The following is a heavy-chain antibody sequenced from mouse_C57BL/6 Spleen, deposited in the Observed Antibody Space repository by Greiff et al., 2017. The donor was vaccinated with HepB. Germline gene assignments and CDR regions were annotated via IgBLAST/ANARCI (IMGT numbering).Heavy chain of an antibody. CDR2: IDPENGDT. CDR1: GFNIKDDY. J-gene: IGHJ4*01. V-gene: IGHV14-4*01. CDR3: TNYGNYGYYAMDY. Sequence: EVKVVESGAELVRPGASVKLSCTASGFNIKDDYMHWVKQRPEQGLEWIGWIDPENGDTEYASKFQGKATITADTSSNTAYLQLSSLTSEDTAVYYCTNYGNYGYYAMDYWGQGTSVTVSS. D-gene: IGHD2-1*01.